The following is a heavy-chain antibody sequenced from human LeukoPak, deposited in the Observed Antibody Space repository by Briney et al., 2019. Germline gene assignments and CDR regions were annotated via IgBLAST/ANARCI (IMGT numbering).Heavy chain of an antibody. D-gene: IGHD5-18*01. V-gene: IGHV4-4*02. CDR1: GGSISSSHW. J-gene: IGHJ4*02. Sequence: SETLSLTCAVSGGSISSSHWGSWVRQPPGKGLEWIGEIYHSGSTNYNPSLKSRVTISVDKSKNQFSLKMTSVTAADTAVYFCARKTYTSGLFDYWGQGTQVTVSS. CDR3: ARKTYTSGLFDY. CDR2: IYHSGST.